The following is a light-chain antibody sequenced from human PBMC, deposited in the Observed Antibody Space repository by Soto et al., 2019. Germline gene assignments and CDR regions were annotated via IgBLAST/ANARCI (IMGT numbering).Light chain of an antibody. Sequence: EIVMTQSPATLFVSPGERATLSCRASQTVSDDLAWYQQKHGQAPRLLIYGASTRATDIPARFSGGGSGTEFTLTISSLQSEDSAIYYCQQYHDWPPITFGPGTKVNI. CDR2: GAS. CDR1: QTVSDD. J-gene: IGKJ3*01. V-gene: IGKV3-15*01. CDR3: QQYHDWPPIT.